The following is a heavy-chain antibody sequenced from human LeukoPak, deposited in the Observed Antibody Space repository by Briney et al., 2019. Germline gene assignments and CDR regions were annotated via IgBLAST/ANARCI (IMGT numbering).Heavy chain of an antibody. CDR1: GFTFSSYG. J-gene: IGHJ4*02. V-gene: IGHV3-30*18. Sequence: GGSLRLSCAASGFTFSSYGMHWVRQAPGKGLEWVAVISYDGSNKYYADSVKGRFTISRDNSKNTLYLQMNNLRADDTAVYYCAKDRETTASGTFDYWGQGALVTVSS. D-gene: IGHD6-13*01. CDR2: ISYDGSNK. CDR3: AKDRETTASGTFDY.